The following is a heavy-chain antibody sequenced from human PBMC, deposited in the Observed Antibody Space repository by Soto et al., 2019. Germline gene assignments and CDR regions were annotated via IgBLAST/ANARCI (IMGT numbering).Heavy chain of an antibody. CDR1: GGSFSGYY. D-gene: IGHD2-8*02. Sequence: SETLSLTCAVYGGSFSGYYWSWIRQPPGKGLEWIGEINHSGSTNYNPSLKSRVTISVDTSKNQFSLKLSSVTAADTAVYYCARGGGGLSTGDYFDYWGQGTLVTVSS. V-gene: IGHV4-34*01. J-gene: IGHJ4*02. CDR3: ARGGGGLSTGDYFDY. CDR2: INHSGST.